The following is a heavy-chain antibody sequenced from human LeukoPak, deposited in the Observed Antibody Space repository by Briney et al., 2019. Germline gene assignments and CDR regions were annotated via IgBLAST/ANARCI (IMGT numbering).Heavy chain of an antibody. CDR3: ARGRVKYQLPSAFDI. CDR2: IYYSGST. J-gene: IGHJ3*02. D-gene: IGHD2-2*01. V-gene: IGHV4-59*01. Sequence: PSETLSLTCTVSGGSISSYYWSWIRQPPGKGLEWIGYIYYSGSTNYNPSLKSRVTISVGTSKSHFSLRLYSVTAADTAVYYCARGRVKYQLPSAFDIRGQGTMVTVSS. CDR1: GGSISSYY.